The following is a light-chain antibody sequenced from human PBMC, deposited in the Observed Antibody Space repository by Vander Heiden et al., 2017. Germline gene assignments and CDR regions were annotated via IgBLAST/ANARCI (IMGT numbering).Light chain of an antibody. J-gene: IGKJ3*01. Sequence: DIVLTQSPGTLSLSPGERATLSCRASQSVSSSYLAWYQQKPGQAPRLLIYGASSRATGIPDRFSGSGSGTDFTLTISRLEPEDFAVYYCQQYGSSPQAFGHGTKVDIK. V-gene: IGKV3-20*01. CDR3: QQYGSSPQA. CDR1: QSVSSSY. CDR2: GAS.